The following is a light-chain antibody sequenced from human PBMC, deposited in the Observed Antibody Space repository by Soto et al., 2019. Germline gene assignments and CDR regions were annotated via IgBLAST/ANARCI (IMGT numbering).Light chain of an antibody. CDR2: GAS. Sequence: MTPSPAILPVSRGDRSTLSCRASQSVSSNLAWYQQKPGQAPRLLIYGASTRATGIPARFSGSGSGTEFTLTISSLQSEDFAVYYCQQYNNWPPVTLGQGTKVDIK. V-gene: IGKV3-15*01. J-gene: IGKJ1*01. CDR3: QQYNNWPPVT. CDR1: QSVSSN.